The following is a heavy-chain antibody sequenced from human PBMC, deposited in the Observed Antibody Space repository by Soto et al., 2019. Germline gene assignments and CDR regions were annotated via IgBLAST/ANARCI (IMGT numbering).Heavy chain of an antibody. Sequence: QVQLVQSGAEVKKPGSSMRVSCKASGGTFKNYAFSWVRQAPGQGLEWMGGFIPIFGTGNYAEQFQGRVSITADESTKTMYMALRSLRSDDTAVYYCARISEFSYGYGLCYYFHYWGQGTLITVSS. J-gene: IGHJ4*02. D-gene: IGHD3-16*01. CDR2: FIPIFGTG. CDR3: ARISEFSYGYGLCYYFHY. CDR1: GGTFKNYA. V-gene: IGHV1-69*01.